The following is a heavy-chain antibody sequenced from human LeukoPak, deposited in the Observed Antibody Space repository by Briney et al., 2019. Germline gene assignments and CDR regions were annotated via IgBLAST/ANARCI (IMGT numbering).Heavy chain of an antibody. CDR1: GYIFTRYG. J-gene: IGHJ4*02. D-gene: IGHD2-15*01. CDR2: ISAHYGNT. CDR3: ARDFFHGHCSGLSCFLLDY. Sequence: ASVKVSCXASGYIFTRYGISWVRQAPGQGLAWMGWISAHYGNTNYAQKFQDRVTMTTDTSTNTAYMELRSLRPDDTAVYYCARDFFHGHCSGLSCFLLDYWGQGSLVTVSS. V-gene: IGHV1-18*04.